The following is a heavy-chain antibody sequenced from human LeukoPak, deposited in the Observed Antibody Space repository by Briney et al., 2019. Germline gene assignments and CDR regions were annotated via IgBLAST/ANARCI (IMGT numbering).Heavy chain of an antibody. J-gene: IGHJ5*01. CDR2: INWNGDNP. CDR3: ARRSLSGATTGYYYDS. V-gene: IGHV3-20*04. D-gene: IGHD1-26*01. Sequence: PGRSLRLSCEASGFTFEDYGMTWVRQRPGRGLEYVAEINWNGDNPVYENSLRGRFTISRNNAKNSVFLQMNSLRVEDTAFYYCARRSLSGATTGYYYDSWGQGTLVAVSS. CDR1: GFTFEDYG.